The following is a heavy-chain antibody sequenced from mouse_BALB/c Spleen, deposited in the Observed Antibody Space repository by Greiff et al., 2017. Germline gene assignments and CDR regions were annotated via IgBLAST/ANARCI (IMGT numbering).Heavy chain of an antibody. Sequence: QGQLKESGPGLVAPSQSLSITCTVSGFSLTGYGVNWVRQPPGKGLEWLGMIWGDGSTDYNSALKSRLSISKDNSKSQVFLKMNSLQTDDTARYYCARTRRLYAMDYWGQGTSVTVSS. D-gene: IGHD1-2*01. J-gene: IGHJ4*01. CDR3: ARTRRLYAMDY. CDR2: IWGDGST. V-gene: IGHV2-6-7*01. CDR1: GFSLTGYG.